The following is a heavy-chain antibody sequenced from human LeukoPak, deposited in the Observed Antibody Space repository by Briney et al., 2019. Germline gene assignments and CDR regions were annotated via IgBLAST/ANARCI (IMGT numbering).Heavy chain of an antibody. Sequence: DSVKGRFTISRDNAKNSLYLQMNSLRAEDTAVYYCATYNVDNYDTSDGMDVWGQGTSVTVSS. V-gene: IGHV3-7*01. D-gene: IGHD3-22*01. CDR3: ATYNVDNYDTSDGMDV. J-gene: IGHJ6*02.